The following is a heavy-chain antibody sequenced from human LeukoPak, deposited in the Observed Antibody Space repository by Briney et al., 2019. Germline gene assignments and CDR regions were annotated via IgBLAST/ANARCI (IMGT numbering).Heavy chain of an antibody. D-gene: IGHD4-17*01. J-gene: IGHJ5*02. CDR3: ASDHDYGDYTLGSWFDP. Sequence: ASVKVSCKASGGTFSSYAISWVRQAPGEGLEWMGRIIPILGIANYAQKFQGRVTITADKSTSTAYMELSSLRSEDTAVYYCASDHDYGDYTLGSWFDPWGQGTLVTVSS. V-gene: IGHV1-69*04. CDR1: GGTFSSYA. CDR2: IIPILGIA.